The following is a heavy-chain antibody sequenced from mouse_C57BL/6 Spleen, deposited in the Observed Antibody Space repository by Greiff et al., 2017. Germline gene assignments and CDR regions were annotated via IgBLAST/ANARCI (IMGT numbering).Heavy chain of an antibody. CDR3: ARRGTGTYYFDY. V-gene: IGHV1-76*01. CDR2: IYPGSGNT. D-gene: IGHD4-1*01. Sequence: QVQLQQSGAELVRPGASVKLSCKASGYTFTDYYINWVKQRPGQGLEWIARIYPGSGNTYYNEKFKGKATLTAEKSSSTAYMQLSSLTSEDSAVYFCARRGTGTYYFDYWGQGTTLTVSS. J-gene: IGHJ2*01. CDR1: GYTFTDYY.